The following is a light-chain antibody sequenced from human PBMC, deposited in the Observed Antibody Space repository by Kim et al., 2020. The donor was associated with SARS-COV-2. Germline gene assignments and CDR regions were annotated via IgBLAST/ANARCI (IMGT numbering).Light chain of an antibody. V-gene: IGKV1-16*01. CDR1: QDISNF. Sequence: CASVGDRVTITWRASQDISNFLAWIQQKPGEAPKSLIYAASDLQSGVPSRFSGSGSGTDFTLTISSLQPEDFATYYCQHYHGYPYTFGQGTKLEI. CDR2: AAS. J-gene: IGKJ2*01. CDR3: QHYHGYPYT.